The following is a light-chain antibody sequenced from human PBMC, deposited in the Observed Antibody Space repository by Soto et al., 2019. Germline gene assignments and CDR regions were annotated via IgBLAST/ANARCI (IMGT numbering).Light chain of an antibody. J-gene: IGLJ2*01. CDR1: SSDVGGYNY. V-gene: IGLV2-14*01. CDR3: SSYTSSSTLVV. Sequence: QSVLTQPASVSGSPGQSITISCTGTSSDVGGYNYVSWYQQHPGKAPKLMIYEVSNRPSGVSNLFSGSKSGNTASLTISGLQADDEADYDCSSYTSSSTLVVFGGGTKVTVL. CDR2: EVS.